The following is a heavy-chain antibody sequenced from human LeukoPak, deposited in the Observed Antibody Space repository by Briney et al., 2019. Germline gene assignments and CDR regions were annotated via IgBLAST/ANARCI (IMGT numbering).Heavy chain of an antibody. CDR1: GGSISTYY. D-gene: IGHD2-2*01. J-gene: IGHJ5*02. CDR2: IYPTGST. Sequence: SETLSLTCTVSGGSISTYYWSWIRQPPGKGLEWIGYIYPTGSTSYNPSLKSRVTISVDTSKNQLSLKLSSVTAADTAVYYCASGYCSSTSCYLGLFDPWGQGTLVTVSS. V-gene: IGHV4-4*09. CDR3: ASGYCSSTSCYLGLFDP.